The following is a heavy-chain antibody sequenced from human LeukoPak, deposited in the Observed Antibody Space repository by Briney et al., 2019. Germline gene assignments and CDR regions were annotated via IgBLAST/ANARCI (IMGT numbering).Heavy chain of an antibody. V-gene: IGHV4-61*02. CDR1: GGSISSGSYY. Sequence: SQTLSLTCTVSGGSISSGSYYWSWIRQPAGKGLEWIGRIYTSGSTNYNPSLKSRVTISVDTSKNQLSLKLSSVTAADTAVYYCARDFLHYDFWSDYLSWGQGTLVTVSS. D-gene: IGHD3-3*01. CDR2: IYTSGST. J-gene: IGHJ4*02. CDR3: ARDFLHYDFWSDYLS.